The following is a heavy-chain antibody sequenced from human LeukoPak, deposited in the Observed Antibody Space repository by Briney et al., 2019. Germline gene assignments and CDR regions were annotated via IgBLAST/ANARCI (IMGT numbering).Heavy chain of an antibody. J-gene: IGHJ4*02. V-gene: IGHV3-15*01. CDR1: GFTFSNAW. D-gene: IGHD3-22*01. Sequence: GGSLRLSCAASGFTFSNAWMSWGRQAPGKGREWVCRIKSKTDGGTTDYAAPVKGRFTISRDDSKNTLYLQMNSLKTEHTAVYYCTTDLYYDSSGYYYWGQGTLVTVSS. CDR2: IKSKTDGGTT. CDR3: TTDLYYDSSGYYY.